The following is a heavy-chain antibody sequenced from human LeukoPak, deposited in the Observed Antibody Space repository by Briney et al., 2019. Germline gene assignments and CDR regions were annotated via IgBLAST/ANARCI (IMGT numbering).Heavy chain of an antibody. V-gene: IGHV4-61*02. Sequence: PSETLSLTCTVSGGSISRGSYYWSWIRQPAGKGLEWIGRIYTSGSTNYNPSLKSRVTISVDTSKNQFSLKLSSVTAADTAVYYCARGPLRFLEWLLSAWFDPWGQGTLVTVSS. CDR1: GGSISRGSYY. J-gene: IGHJ5*02. CDR2: IYTSGST. D-gene: IGHD3-3*01. CDR3: ARGPLRFLEWLLSAWFDP.